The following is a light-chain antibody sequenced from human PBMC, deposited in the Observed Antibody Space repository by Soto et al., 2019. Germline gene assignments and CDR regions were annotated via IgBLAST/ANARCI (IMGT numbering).Light chain of an antibody. CDR2: GNN. V-gene: IGLV1-40*01. J-gene: IGLJ1*01. Sequence: QSVLTQPPSVSGAPGQRVTISCTGSSSNTGAGYDVHWYQQLPGTAPKLLIYGNNNRPSGVPDRFSGSKSGTSASLAITGLQAEDEADYYCQSYDSSLGNVFGTGTKVTVL. CDR1: SSNTGAGYD. CDR3: QSYDSSLGNV.